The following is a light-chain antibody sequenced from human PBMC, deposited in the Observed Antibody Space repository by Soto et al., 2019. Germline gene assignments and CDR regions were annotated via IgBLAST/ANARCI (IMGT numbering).Light chain of an antibody. CDR1: QSVLYSSNNKNY. V-gene: IGKV4-1*01. CDR3: QQYYSTPRT. J-gene: IGKJ1*01. Sequence: DIVMTQSPDSLAVSLGERATTNCKSSQSVLYSSNNKNYLAWYQQKPGQPPKLLIYWASTRESGVPDRFSGSGSGTDFTLTISSLQAVDVAVYYCQQYYSTPRTFGQGTKVEIK. CDR2: WAS.